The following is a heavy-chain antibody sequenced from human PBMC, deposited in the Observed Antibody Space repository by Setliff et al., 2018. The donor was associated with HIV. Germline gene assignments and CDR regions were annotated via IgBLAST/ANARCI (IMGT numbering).Heavy chain of an antibody. CDR3: ARAAAGNTGPFDL. Sequence: SETLSLTCTVSDSGTYYWSWIRQPAGKGLEWIGRVSSRGDTNYNPSLKSRVTMSVDTSKNQSSLKLTSVTASDTAVYYCARAAAGNTGPFDLWGQGSPVTAPQ. D-gene: IGHD4-17*01. V-gene: IGHV4-4*07. CDR1: DSGTYY. CDR2: VSSRGDT. J-gene: IGHJ4*02.